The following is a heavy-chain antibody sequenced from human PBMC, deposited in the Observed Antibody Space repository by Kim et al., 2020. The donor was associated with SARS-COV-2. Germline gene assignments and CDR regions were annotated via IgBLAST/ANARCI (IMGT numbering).Heavy chain of an antibody. CDR3: ARVSGGNTMGFGVLLYNWFDP. Sequence: SVKVSCKASGGTFSSYAISWVRQAPGQGLEWMGGIIPIFGTANYAQKFQGRVTITADESTSTAYMELSSLRSEDTAVYYCARVSGGNTMGFGVLLYNWFDPWGQGTLVTVSS. CDR1: GGTFSSYA. J-gene: IGHJ5*02. D-gene: IGHD3-10*01. CDR2: IIPIFGTA. V-gene: IGHV1-69*13.